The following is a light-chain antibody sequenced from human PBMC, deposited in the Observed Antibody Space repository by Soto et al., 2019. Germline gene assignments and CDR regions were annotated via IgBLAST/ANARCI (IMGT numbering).Light chain of an antibody. CDR2: GNS. V-gene: IGLV1-40*01. J-gene: IGLJ1*01. CDR1: SSNIGAGYD. CDR3: QSYDSSLSALYV. Sequence: QSVLTQPPSVSGAPGQRVTISCTGSSSNIGAGYDVHWYQQLPGTAPKLLIYGNSTRPSGVPDRFSGSKSGTSASLAITGLQAEDEADYCCQSYDSSLSALYVFGTGTKLTVL.